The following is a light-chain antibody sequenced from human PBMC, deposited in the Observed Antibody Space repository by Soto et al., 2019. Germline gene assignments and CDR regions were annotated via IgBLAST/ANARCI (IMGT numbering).Light chain of an antibody. CDR3: CSYVGNSLWL. J-gene: IGLJ3*02. Sequence: QSALTQPASVSGSPGQSITISCIGASSDIGKYKVVSWYQHHPGKVPKLLIYEATKRPSGVSDRFSGSKSDNTASLTISGLQAEDEADYYCCSYVGNSLWLFGGGTKLT. CDR1: SSDIGKYKV. CDR2: EAT. V-gene: IGLV2-23*01.